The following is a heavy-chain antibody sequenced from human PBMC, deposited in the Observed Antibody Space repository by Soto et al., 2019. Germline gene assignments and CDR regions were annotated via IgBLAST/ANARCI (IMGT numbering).Heavy chain of an antibody. D-gene: IGHD4-17*01. CDR3: AKDRGMTTVTPDAFDI. CDR2: ISWNSGSI. J-gene: IGHJ3*02. CDR1: GFTFDDYA. Sequence: QPGGSLRLSCAASGFTFDDYAMHWVRQAPGKGLEWVSGISWNSGSIGYADSVKGRFTISRDNAKNSLYLQMNSLRAEDTALYYCAKDRGMTTVTPDAFDIWGQGTMVTVSS. V-gene: IGHV3-9*01.